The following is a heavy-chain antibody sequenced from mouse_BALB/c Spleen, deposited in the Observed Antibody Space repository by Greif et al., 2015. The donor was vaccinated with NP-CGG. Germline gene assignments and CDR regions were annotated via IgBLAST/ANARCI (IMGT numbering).Heavy chain of an antibody. V-gene: IGHV5-17*02. J-gene: IGHJ1*01. CDR1: GFTFSSFG. CDR2: ISSGSSTI. Sequence: EVKLQESGGGLVQPGGSRKLSCAASGFTFSSFGMHWVRQAPEKGLEWVAYISSGSSTIYYADTVKGRFTISRDNPRNTLFLQMTSLRSEDTAMYYCARRSITTVVDWYFDVWGAGTTVTVSS. CDR3: ARRSITTVVDWYFDV. D-gene: IGHD1-1*01.